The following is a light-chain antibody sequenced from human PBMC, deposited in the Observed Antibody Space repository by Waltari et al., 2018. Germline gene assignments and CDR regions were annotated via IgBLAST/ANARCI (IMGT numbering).Light chain of an antibody. CDR1: SSDVGGYNY. V-gene: IGLV2-14*03. Sequence: QSALTQPASVSGSPGQSITISCTGTSSDVGGYNYVSWYQQHPGKAPKLMIYDVSNGPAGVSKCCSGSKSGNTASLTISGLQAEDEADYYCSSYTSSSTPVVFGGGTKLTVL. CDR3: SSYTSSSTPVV. J-gene: IGLJ2*01. CDR2: DVS.